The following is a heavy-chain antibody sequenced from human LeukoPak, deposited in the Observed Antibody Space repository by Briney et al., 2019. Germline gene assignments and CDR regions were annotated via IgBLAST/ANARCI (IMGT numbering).Heavy chain of an antibody. CDR3: ARPQFYDYVWGSYQV. Sequence: SETLSLSCTVSGGSFDFYYWSWIRQSPGKGLEWIGYTRYSGSTNYYPSLKSRVSISVDTSKNQFSLKLSSVTAADTAVYYCARPQFYDYVWGSYQVWGQGTLVTVSS. V-gene: IGHV4-59*08. D-gene: IGHD3-16*02. CDR1: GGSFDFYY. CDR2: TRYSGST. J-gene: IGHJ4*02.